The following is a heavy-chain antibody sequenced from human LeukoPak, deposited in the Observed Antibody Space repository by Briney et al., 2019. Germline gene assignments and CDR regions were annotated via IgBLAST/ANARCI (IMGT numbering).Heavy chain of an antibody. J-gene: IGHJ5*02. Sequence: PSETLSLTCTVSGGSISSSSYYWGWIRQPPGKGLEWIGSIYYSGSTYYNPSLKSRVTISVDTSKNQFSLKLSSVTAADTAVYYCARHDYDSVRFDPWGQGTLVTVYS. CDR2: IYYSGST. D-gene: IGHD3-3*01. CDR3: ARHDYDSVRFDP. V-gene: IGHV4-39*01. CDR1: GGSISSSSYY.